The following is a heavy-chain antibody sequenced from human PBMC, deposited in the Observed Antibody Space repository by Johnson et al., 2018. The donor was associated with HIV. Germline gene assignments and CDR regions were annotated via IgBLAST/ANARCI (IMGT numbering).Heavy chain of an antibody. CDR3: ARDQEQLVPWDAFDI. J-gene: IGHJ3*02. D-gene: IGHD6-6*01. CDR1: GFAFTDSA. CDR2: ISYDGSNK. V-gene: IGHV3-30-3*01. Sequence: VQLMESGGGVVQPGGSLRLSCAASGFAFTDSAMHWVRQAPGKGLAWVAVISYDGSNKYYADSVKGRFTISRDNSKNTLYLQMNSLRAEDTAVYYCARDQEQLVPWDAFDIWGQGTMVTVSS.